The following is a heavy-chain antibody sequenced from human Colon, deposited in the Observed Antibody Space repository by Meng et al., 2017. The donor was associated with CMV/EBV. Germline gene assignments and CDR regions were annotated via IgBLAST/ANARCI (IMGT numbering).Heavy chain of an antibody. D-gene: IGHD5-18*01. Sequence: GGPLRLSCAASGFTFSNYPMYWVRQAPGKGLEWVASITGSSSHIYYADSVKGRFTISRDDARKSLYLQMNSLRAEDTAVYYCARDQYTAMVKDGMDVWGQGTTVTVSS. CDR3: ARDQYTAMVKDGMDV. V-gene: IGHV3-21*01. CDR2: ITGSSSHI. J-gene: IGHJ6*02. CDR1: GFTFSNYP.